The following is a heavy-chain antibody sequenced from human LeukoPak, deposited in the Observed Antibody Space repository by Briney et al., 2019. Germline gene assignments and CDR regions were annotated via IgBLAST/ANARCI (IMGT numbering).Heavy chain of an antibody. V-gene: IGHV1-24*01. Sequence: GASVKVSCKVSGYTLTELSMHWVRQAPGKGLEWMGGFDPEDGETIYAQKFQGRVTMTEDTSTDTAYMELSSLRSEDTAVYYCATVGEMATKLGYYFDYWGQGTLVTVSS. CDR1: GYTLTELS. D-gene: IGHD5-24*01. J-gene: IGHJ4*02. CDR2: FDPEDGET. CDR3: ATVGEMATKLGYYFDY.